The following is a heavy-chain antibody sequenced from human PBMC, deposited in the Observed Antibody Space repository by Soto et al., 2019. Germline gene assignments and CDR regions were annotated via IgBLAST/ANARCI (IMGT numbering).Heavy chain of an antibody. CDR3: ARGGYYFYMDV. Sequence: QVQLQESGPGLVKPSGTLSLTCDVSGVSIISSSWWSWVRQPPGEGLEWIGQIHHSGSTNYNPSLTSRVTVSVDKSKNQFSLKVTSVTAADTAVYYCARGGYYFYMDVWGKGTTVTVSS. J-gene: IGHJ6*03. CDR1: GVSIISSSW. V-gene: IGHV4-4*02. D-gene: IGHD1-26*01. CDR2: IHHSGST.